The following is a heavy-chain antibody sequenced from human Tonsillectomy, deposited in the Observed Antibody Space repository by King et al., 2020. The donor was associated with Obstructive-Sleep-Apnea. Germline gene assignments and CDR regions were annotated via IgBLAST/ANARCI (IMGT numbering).Heavy chain of an antibody. V-gene: IGHV3-30-3*02. CDR2: ISYDGSDK. D-gene: IGHD5-18*01. CDR1: GFTFSSYA. J-gene: IGHJ4*02. Sequence: VQLVESGGGVVQPGKSLRLSCAASGFTFSSYAMHWVRQAPGKGLEWVALISYDGSDKYYADSVKGRFTISRDNSKNTLYLQMNILRAEDTAVFFCAKCSGYRYGYVDYYIDYGGQGTLVTAPS. CDR3: AKCSGYRYGYVDYYIDY.